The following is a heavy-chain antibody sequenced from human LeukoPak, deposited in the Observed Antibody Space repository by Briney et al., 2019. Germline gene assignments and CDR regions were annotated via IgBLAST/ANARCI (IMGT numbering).Heavy chain of an antibody. J-gene: IGHJ1*01. D-gene: IGHD2-2*03. V-gene: IGHV1-2*02. CDR1: GYRFTAYP. CDR3: ARGMDAEAFQN. CDR2: MNPHSGET. Sequence: GASVKVSCKTSGYRFTAYPLHRVRQAPGQGLEWLGWMNPHSGETNNAQKFQGRVTMTRDTSISVAYMQLSSLRSDDTAVYYCARGMDAEAFQNWGQGTLVTVSS.